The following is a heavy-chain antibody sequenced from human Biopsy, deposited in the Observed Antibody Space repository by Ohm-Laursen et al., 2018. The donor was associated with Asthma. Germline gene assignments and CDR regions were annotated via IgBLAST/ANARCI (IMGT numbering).Heavy chain of an antibody. CDR3: ARSYCGGDCFSPFDY. Sequence: GSSVKVSCQASGGTFNSAAISWVRQAPGQGLEWMGGIIPIFGTPSYAQNFQSRLTITADDSPSTVYMELSSLRSEDTAMYYCARSYCGGDCFSPFDYWGQGTLVTVSS. D-gene: IGHD2-21*01. V-gene: IGHV1-69*01. CDR1: GGTFNSAA. CDR2: IIPIFGTP. J-gene: IGHJ4*02.